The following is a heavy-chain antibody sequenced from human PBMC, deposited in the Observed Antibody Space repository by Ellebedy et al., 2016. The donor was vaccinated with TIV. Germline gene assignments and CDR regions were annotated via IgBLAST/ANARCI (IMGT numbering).Heavy chain of an antibody. D-gene: IGHD1-7*01. Sequence: GESLKISCAASGISLRSYAMSWVRQAPGKGLEWVSTIGGTGGTTYYRESVKGRFTVSRDTSRNTLYLQMNSLRAEDTAVYYCAKLPVAYNWNYADDYWGQGTLVTVSS. CDR3: AKLPVAYNWNYADDY. CDR1: GISLRSYA. J-gene: IGHJ4*02. CDR2: IGGTGGTT. V-gene: IGHV3-23*01.